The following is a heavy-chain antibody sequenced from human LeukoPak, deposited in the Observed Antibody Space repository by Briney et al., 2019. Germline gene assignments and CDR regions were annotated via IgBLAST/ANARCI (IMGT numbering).Heavy chain of an antibody. Sequence: PWGSLRLSCAASGFTFSSYEMNWVRQAPGKGLEWVSYISSSGSTIYYADPVKGRFTISRDNAKNSLYLQMNSLRAEDTAVYYCGRAFSGYRGPISYFDYWGQGTLVTVSS. V-gene: IGHV3-48*03. CDR3: GRAFSGYRGPISYFDY. CDR1: GFTFSSYE. CDR2: ISSSGSTI. J-gene: IGHJ4*02. D-gene: IGHD3-22*01.